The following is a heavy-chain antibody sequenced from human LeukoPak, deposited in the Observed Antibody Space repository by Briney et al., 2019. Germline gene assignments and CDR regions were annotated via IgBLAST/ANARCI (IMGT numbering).Heavy chain of an antibody. CDR3: ARVRRIRAIAVAGHYFDY. CDR1: GGSISSGSYY. CDR2: INHSGST. J-gene: IGHJ4*02. Sequence: KSSETLSLTCTVSGGSISSGSYYWSWIRQPPGKGLEWIGEINHSGSTNYNPSLKSRVTISVDTSKNQFSLKLSSVTAADTAVYYCARVRRIRAIAVAGHYFDYWGQGTLVTVSS. D-gene: IGHD6-19*01. V-gene: IGHV4-39*07.